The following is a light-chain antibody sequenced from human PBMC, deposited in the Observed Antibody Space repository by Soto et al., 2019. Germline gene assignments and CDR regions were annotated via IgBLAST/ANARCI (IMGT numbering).Light chain of an antibody. CDR2: KVS. CDR3: MQGPHWPIT. Sequence: DFVMTQSPLSLPVTLGQPASISCRSSQSLVHSDGIAYFSWFQQRPGRSPRRLIYKVSNRDCGVPARFSGSGSGTDFALKISRVEAEDVGVYYRMQGPHWPITFGQGTRLEIK. CDR1: QSLVHSDGIAY. J-gene: IGKJ5*01. V-gene: IGKV2-30*02.